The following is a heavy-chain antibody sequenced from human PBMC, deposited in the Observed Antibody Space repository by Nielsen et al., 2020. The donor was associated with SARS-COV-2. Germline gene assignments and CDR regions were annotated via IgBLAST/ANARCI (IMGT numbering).Heavy chain of an antibody. Sequence: ASVKVSCKTSGYMISSYAMNWVRQAPGQGLEWMGRINPNSGGTNFAQKFQGRVTMTRDTSISTANMELRRLRSDDTAVYYCARDTHNSYGTSTGAFDIWGQGTLVT. D-gene: IGHD5-18*01. V-gene: IGHV1-2*06. CDR2: INPNSGGT. CDR1: GYMISSYA. J-gene: IGHJ3*02. CDR3: ARDTHNSYGTSTGAFDI.